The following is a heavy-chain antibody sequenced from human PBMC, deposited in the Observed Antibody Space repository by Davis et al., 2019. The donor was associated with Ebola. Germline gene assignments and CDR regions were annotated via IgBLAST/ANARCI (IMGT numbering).Heavy chain of an antibody. Sequence: PGGSLRLSCTTSGFTSGAYAMSWVRQAPGKVLEWVGFIRTKTFGGTTEYAASVKGRFTISRDDSKSVASLQMNSLITEDTAVYYCARWARGPFDSGGDYWGQGTLVTVPS. V-gene: IGHV3-49*04. CDR3: ARWARGPFDSGGDY. D-gene: IGHD3-10*01. J-gene: IGHJ4*02. CDR1: GFTSGAYA. CDR2: IRTKTFGGTT.